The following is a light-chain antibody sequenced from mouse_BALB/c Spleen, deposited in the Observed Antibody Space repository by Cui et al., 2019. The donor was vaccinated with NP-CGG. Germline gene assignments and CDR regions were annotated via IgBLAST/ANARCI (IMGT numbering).Light chain of an antibody. Sequence: QAVVTQESALTTSPGETVTLTCRSSTGAVTTSNYANWVQEKPEHLFTGLIGGTNNRPPGVPARFSGSLIGDKAALTITGAQTEDEAIYFCALWYSNHWLFGGGTKLTVL. V-gene: IGLV1*01. J-gene: IGLJ1*01. CDR2: GTN. CDR1: TGAVTTSNY. CDR3: ALWYSNHWL.